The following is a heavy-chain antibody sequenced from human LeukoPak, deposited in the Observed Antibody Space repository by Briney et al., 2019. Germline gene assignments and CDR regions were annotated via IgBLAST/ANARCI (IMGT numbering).Heavy chain of an antibody. CDR3: ARDLAYYYDSSGHIFGAAFDI. Sequence: PSQTLSLTCTVSGGSISSGSYYWSWIRQPAGKGLEWIGRIYTSGSTNYNPSLKSRVTISVDTSKNQFSLKLSSVTAADTAVYYCARDLAYYYDSSGHIFGAAFDIWGQGTMVTVSS. CDR1: GGSISSGSYY. J-gene: IGHJ3*02. D-gene: IGHD3-22*01. CDR2: IYTSGST. V-gene: IGHV4-61*02.